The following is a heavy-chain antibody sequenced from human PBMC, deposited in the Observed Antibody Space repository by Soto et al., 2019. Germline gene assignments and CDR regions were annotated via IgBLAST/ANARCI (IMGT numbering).Heavy chain of an antibody. CDR2: ISYDGRNE. D-gene: IGHD3-10*01. CDR3: AKGVVREPAYFDD. V-gene: IGHV3-30*18. Sequence: PGGSLRLSCAVSGFTFSAFAMYWVRQAPGKELEWVALISYDGRNEDYAESVRGRFTISRDNSKNTLYLDMNSLSAEDSAVYFCAKGVVREPAYFDDWGQGTLVTVSS. J-gene: IGHJ4*02. CDR1: GFTFSAFA.